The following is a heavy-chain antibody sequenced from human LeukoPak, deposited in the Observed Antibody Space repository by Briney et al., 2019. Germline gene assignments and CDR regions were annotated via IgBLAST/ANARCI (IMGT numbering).Heavy chain of an antibody. CDR2: ISAYNGNT. CDR3: ATGLLWFGELLDIDY. CDR1: DYTFTSYG. J-gene: IGHJ4*02. D-gene: IGHD3-10*01. Sequence: ASVKVSCKASDYTFTSYGISWVRQAPGQGLEWMGWISAYNGNTNYAQKLQGRVTMTTDTSTSTAYMELRSLRSDDTAVYYCATGLLWFGELLDIDYWGQGTLSPSPQ. V-gene: IGHV1-18*01.